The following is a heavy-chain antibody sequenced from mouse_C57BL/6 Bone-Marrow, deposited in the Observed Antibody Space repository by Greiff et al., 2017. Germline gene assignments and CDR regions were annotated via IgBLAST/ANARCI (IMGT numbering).Heavy chain of an antibody. J-gene: IGHJ3*01. Sequence: EVQLQQSGAELVRPGASVKLSCTASGFNIKDDYMHWVKQRPEQGLEWIGWIDPENGDTEYASKFQGKATITADTSSNTAYLQLSSLTSEDTAVYYCTTEGIPIYEGFAYWGQGALVTVSA. CDR1: GFNIKDDY. D-gene: IGHD2-3*01. V-gene: IGHV14-4*01. CDR2: IDPENGDT. CDR3: TTEGIPIYEGFAY.